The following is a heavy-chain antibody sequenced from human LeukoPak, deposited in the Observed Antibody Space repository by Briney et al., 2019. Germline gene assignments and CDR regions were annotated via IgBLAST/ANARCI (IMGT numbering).Heavy chain of an antibody. CDR2: ISGSGGST. CDR3: AKVYSGSYSADY. CDR1: GFTFSSYA. J-gene: IGHJ4*02. V-gene: IGHV3-23*01. Sequence: GGSLRLSCAASGFTFSSYAMSWVRQAPGKGLEWVSAISGSGGSTYYADSMKGRFTISRDNSKNTLYLQMNSLKAEDTAVYYCAKVYSGSYSADYWGQGTLVTVSS. D-gene: IGHD1-26*01.